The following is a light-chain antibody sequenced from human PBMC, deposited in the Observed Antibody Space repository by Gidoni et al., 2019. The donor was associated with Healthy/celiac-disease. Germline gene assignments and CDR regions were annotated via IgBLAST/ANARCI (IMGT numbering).Light chain of an antibody. CDR3: QQSYSTPIT. CDR1: QSISSY. Sequence: IQMTQSPSSLSASVGDRVTITCRASQSISSYLNWYQQKPGKAPKLLIYAASSLQSGVPSRFSGSSSGTVFTLTISSLQPDYFATYYCQQSYSTPITFGQGTRLEIK. J-gene: IGKJ5*01. CDR2: AAS. V-gene: IGKV1-39*01.